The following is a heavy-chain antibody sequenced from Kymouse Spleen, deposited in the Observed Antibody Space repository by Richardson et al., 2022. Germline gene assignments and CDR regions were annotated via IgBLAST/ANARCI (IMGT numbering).Heavy chain of an antibody. CDR2: IWYDGSNK. V-gene: IGHV3-33*01. Sequence: QVQLVESGGGVVQPGRSLRLSCAASGFTFSSYGMHWVRQAPGKGLEWVAVIWYDGSNKYYADSVKGRFTISRDNSKNTLYLQMNSLRAEDTAVYYCASHYYDSSGYLFDYWGQGTLVTVSS. J-gene: IGHJ4*02. D-gene: IGHD3-22*01. CDR3: ASHYYDSSGYLFDY. CDR1: GFTFSSYG.